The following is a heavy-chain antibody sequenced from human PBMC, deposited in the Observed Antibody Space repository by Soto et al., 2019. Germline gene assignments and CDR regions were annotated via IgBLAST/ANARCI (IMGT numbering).Heavy chain of an antibody. V-gene: IGHV4-34*01. CDR1: GGSFSGYY. D-gene: IGHD3-3*01. Sequence: PSETLSLTCAVYGGSFSGYYWSWIRQPPGKGLEWIGEINHSGSTNYNPSLKSRVTISVDTSKNQFSLKLSSVTAADTAVYYCARGNYDFWSGYHYYFDYWGQGTLVTVSS. CDR2: INHSGST. CDR3: ARGNYDFWSGYHYYFDY. J-gene: IGHJ4*02.